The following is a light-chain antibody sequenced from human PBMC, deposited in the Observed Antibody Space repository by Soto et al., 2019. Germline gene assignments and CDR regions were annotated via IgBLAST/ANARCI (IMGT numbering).Light chain of an antibody. J-gene: IGLJ1*01. V-gene: IGLV2-14*01. CDR3: TSYTSDSTYV. Sequence: QSVLTQPASLSGSPGQSITISCTGTSTDIGRYNYVSWYQQHPGKAHKLMVYDVSNRPSWVSNRFSGSKSGITASLTISGLQAEDEADYYCTSYTSDSTYVFGTGTKVTVL. CDR2: DVS. CDR1: STDIGRYNY.